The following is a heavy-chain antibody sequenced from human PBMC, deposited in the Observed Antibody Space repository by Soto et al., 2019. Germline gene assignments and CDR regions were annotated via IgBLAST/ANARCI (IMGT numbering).Heavy chain of an antibody. V-gene: IGHV3-23*01. CDR3: AKDPRFLEWLSKGGAFDI. Sequence: PGGSLRLSCAASGFTFSSYAMSWVRQAPGKGLEWVSAISGSGGSTYYADSVKGRFTISRDNSKNTLYLQMNSLRAEDTAVYYCAKDPRFLEWLSKGGAFDIWCQGTMVTVSS. CDR2: ISGSGGST. J-gene: IGHJ3*02. D-gene: IGHD3-3*01. CDR1: GFTFSSYA.